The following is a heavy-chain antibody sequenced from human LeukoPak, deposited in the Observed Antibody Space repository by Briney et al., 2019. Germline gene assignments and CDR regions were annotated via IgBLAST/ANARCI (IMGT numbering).Heavy chain of an antibody. J-gene: IGHJ4*02. CDR2: INPNSAGT. Sequence: APVKVSCKASGYTFSDYYIHWVRQVPGQGLVWMGWINPNSAGTKFAQKFQGRVIMTGDTSISTAYMELSRLRSDDTAVYYCAAPDSSVWTSDFDHWGQGTLVTVSS. V-gene: IGHV1-2*02. CDR3: AAPDSSVWTSDFDH. D-gene: IGHD6-19*01. CDR1: GYTFSDYY.